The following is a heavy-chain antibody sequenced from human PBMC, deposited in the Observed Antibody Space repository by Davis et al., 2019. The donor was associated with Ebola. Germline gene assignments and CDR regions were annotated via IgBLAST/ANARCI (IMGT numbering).Heavy chain of an antibody. D-gene: IGHD4-17*01. Sequence: SVKVSCKASGGTFSSYAISWVRQAPGQGLEWMGGIIPIFGTANYAQKFQGRVTITADKSTSTAYMELSSLRSEDTAVYYCARGGTTVTTFDYYYYGMDVWGQGTTVTVSS. CDR3: ARGGTTVTTFDYYYYGMDV. CDR1: GGTFSSYA. CDR2: IIPIFGTA. V-gene: IGHV1-69*06. J-gene: IGHJ6*02.